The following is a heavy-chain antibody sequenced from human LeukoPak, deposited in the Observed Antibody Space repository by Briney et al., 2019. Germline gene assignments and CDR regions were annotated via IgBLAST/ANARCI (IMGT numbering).Heavy chain of an antibody. V-gene: IGHV3-7*01. Sequence: PGGSLRLSCAASGFTFGNYWMSWVRQAPGKGPEWVAHINMDGSEKYYVDSVKGRFTISRDNAKNSLYLQMNGLKVEDTAVYYCARDKVTYWGPGTLVTVSS. CDR1: GFTFGNYW. CDR3: ARDKVTY. J-gene: IGHJ4*02. CDR2: INMDGSEK.